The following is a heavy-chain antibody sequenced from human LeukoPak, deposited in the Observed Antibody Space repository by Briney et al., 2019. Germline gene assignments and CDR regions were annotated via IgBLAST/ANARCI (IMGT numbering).Heavy chain of an antibody. CDR2: FSYSGGP. J-gene: IGHJ3*02. Sequence: SETLSLTCAVSGGPINTYYWSWIRQPPGKGLEWIGYFSYSGGPNYNPSLKSRVTISVDTSKNQFSLKLSSVTAADTAVYYCARPQYCGSNCYHAFEIWGQGTLVTVSS. D-gene: IGHD2-21*01. CDR3: ARPQYCGSNCYHAFEI. V-gene: IGHV4-59*08. CDR1: GGPINTYY.